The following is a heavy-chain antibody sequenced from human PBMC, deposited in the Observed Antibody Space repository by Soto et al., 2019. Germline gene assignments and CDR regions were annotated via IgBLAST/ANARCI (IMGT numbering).Heavy chain of an antibody. Sequence: VQLMESGGGLVQPGGSLRLSCAASGFTVNNYAMTWVRQAPGKGLEWVSGISGSDGRTYYADSVRGRFTISRDNSRNTLYLHMSHLRAEDSAMYYCAKDEKRVQWFGEDYWGQGPLVSVSS. CDR2: ISGSDGRT. J-gene: IGHJ4*02. CDR3: AKDEKRVQWFGEDY. V-gene: IGHV3-23*01. D-gene: IGHD3-10*01. CDR1: GFTVNNYA.